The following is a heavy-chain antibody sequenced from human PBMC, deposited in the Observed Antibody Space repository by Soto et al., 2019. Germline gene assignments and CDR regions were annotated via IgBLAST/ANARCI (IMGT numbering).Heavy chain of an antibody. D-gene: IGHD6-13*01. CDR3: ASSYSSSWSGYYYYYGMDV. J-gene: IGHJ6*02. CDR1: GYTFTGYY. Sequence: ASVKVSCKASGYTFTGYYMHWVRQAPGQGLEWMGWINPNSGGTNYAQKFQGWVTMTRDTSISTAYMELSRLRSDGMAVYYCASSYSSSWSGYYYYYGMDVWGQGTTVTVSS. CDR2: INPNSGGT. V-gene: IGHV1-2*04.